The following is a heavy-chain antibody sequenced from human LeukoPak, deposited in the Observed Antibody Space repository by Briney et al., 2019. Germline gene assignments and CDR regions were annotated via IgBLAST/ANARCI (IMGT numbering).Heavy chain of an antibody. CDR3: AKDRSGSLEYFQL. V-gene: IGHV3-33*06. Sequence: DSVKGRFTISRDNSKNTLYLQMTSLRAEDTAVYYCAKDRSGSLEYFQLCGQATLVTVTS. J-gene: IGHJ1*01. D-gene: IGHD1-26*01.